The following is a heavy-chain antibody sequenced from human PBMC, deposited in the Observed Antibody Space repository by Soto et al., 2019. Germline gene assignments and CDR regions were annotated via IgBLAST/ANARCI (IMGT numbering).Heavy chain of an antibody. CDR1: GGSISSYY. D-gene: IGHD2-8*01. V-gene: IGHV4-59*01. CDR3: ARDYCTNGVCYANWFDP. Sequence: SETLSLTCTVSGGSISSYYWSWIRQPPGKGLEWIGYIYYSGSTNYNPSLKSRVTISVDTSKNQFSLKLSSVTAADTAVYYCARDYCTNGVCYANWFDPWGQGTLVTVSS. J-gene: IGHJ5*02. CDR2: IYYSGST.